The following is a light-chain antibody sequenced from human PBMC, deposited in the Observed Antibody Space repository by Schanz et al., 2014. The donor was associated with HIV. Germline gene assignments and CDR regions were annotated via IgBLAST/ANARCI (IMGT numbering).Light chain of an antibody. CDR3: SSYTSTNTLV. J-gene: IGLJ3*02. Sequence: QSALTQPASVSGSPGQSITISCTGTSSDVGGYNYVSWYQQHPGKAPKLMIYDVSNRPSGVSNRFSGSKSGNTASLTISGLQAEDEGDYYCSSYTSTNTLVFGGGTKLTV. CDR2: DVS. CDR1: SSDVGGYNY. V-gene: IGLV2-14*03.